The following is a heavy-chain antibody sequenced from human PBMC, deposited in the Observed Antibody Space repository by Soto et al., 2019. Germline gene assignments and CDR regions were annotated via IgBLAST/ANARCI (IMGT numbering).Heavy chain of an antibody. D-gene: IGHD1-26*01. Sequence: EVQLVETGGGLIQPGGSLRLSCAASGFTVSAKYRTWVRQAPGKGLEWVSVVYSDGTTYYADSVKGRFTISRDNSKNTLYLQMNTLRAEDTAVYYCARERGGGATGVYFDYWGHGTLVTVSS. CDR1: GFTVSAKY. CDR3: ARERGGGATGVYFDY. CDR2: VYSDGTT. V-gene: IGHV3-53*02. J-gene: IGHJ4*01.